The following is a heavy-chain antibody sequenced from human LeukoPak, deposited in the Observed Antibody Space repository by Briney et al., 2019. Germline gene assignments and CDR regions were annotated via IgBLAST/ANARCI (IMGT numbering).Heavy chain of an antibody. J-gene: IGHJ4*02. CDR2: IYSGGST. D-gene: IGHD6-19*01. Sequence: GGSLRLSCAASEFSVGSNYMTWVRQAPGKGLEWVSLIYSGGSTYYADSVKGRFTISGDNSKNTLYLQMNSLRAEDTAVYYCARGASIAVAGIVDYWGQGTLVTVSS. CDR1: EFSVGSNY. V-gene: IGHV3-53*01. CDR3: ARGASIAVAGIVDY.